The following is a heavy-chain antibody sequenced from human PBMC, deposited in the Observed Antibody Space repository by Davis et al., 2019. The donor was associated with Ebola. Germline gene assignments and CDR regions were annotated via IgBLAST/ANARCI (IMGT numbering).Heavy chain of an antibody. D-gene: IGHD6-13*01. V-gene: IGHV3-33*08. CDR1: GFNFNNYG. J-gene: IGHJ4*02. CDR3: ARRHSSSWAYCDY. Sequence: PGGSLRLSCAASGFNFNNYGMHWVRQAPGKGLEWVAVIWDDGSDKYYADSVKGRFAISRDNSKNTLYLQINSLRAEDTAIYYCARRHSSSWAYCDYWGQGTLVTVSS. CDR2: IWDDGSDK.